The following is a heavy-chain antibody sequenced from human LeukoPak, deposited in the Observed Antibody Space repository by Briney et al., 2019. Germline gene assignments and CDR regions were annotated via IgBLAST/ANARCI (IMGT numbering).Heavy chain of an antibody. J-gene: IGHJ4*02. CDR1: GFTFSACS. CDR3: TRDLSARFPGGFDY. CDR2: ISSNSNYI. Sequence: GGSLRLSCAASGFTFSACSMNWVRQAPGKGLEWVSTISSNSNYIYYADSVKGRFAISRDNARDSVSLQMDSLRAEDTAVYFCTRDLSARFPGGFDYWGQGILVTVSS. V-gene: IGHV3-21*06. D-gene: IGHD3-10*01.